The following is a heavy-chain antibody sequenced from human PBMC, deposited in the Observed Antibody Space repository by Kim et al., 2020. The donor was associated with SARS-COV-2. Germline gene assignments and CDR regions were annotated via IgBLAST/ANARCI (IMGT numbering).Heavy chain of an antibody. J-gene: IGHJ4*02. CDR2: ISYDGSNK. V-gene: IGHV3-30*18. D-gene: IGHD4-17*01. CDR3: AKADYGDSGTYFDC. CDR1: GFTFSSYG. Sequence: GGSLRLSCAASGFTFSSYGMHWVRQAPGKGLEWVAVISYDGSNKYYADSVKGRFTISRDNSKNTLYLQMNSLRAEDTAVYYCAKADYGDSGTYFDCWGQGNLGTDS.